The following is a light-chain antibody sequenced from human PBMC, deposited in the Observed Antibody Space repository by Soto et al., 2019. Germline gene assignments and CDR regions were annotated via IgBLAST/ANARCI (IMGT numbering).Light chain of an antibody. CDR1: SSYVGGYDY. CDR3: SSYAGSNNFC. CDR2: AVT. Sequence: QFVLTQHPSASGSPGQSVTISCTGNSSYVGGYDYVSWYQQHPGKAPKLMIYAVTKRPSGVPDRFSGSKSGNTASLTVSGLQPEDEADYFCSSYAGSNNFCFGGGTKVTVL. J-gene: IGLJ1*01. V-gene: IGLV2-8*01.